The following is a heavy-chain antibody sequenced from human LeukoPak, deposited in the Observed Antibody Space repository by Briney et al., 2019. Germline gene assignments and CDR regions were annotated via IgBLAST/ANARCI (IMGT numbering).Heavy chain of an antibody. CDR2: INPSGGST. D-gene: IGHD3-3*01. V-gene: IGHV1-46*01. CDR1: GYTFTSYY. Sequence: ASVKVSCKASGYTFTSYYMHWVRQAPGQGLEWMGLINPSGGSTSYAQKFQGRVTMTRDTSTSTVYMELSSLRSEDTAVYYCARDFAIFGVVSRGYYYYYGMDVWGQGTTVTVSS. J-gene: IGHJ6*02. CDR3: ARDFAIFGVVSRGYYYYYGMDV.